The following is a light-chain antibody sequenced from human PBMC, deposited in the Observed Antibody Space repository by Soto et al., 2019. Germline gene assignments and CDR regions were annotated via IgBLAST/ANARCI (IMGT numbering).Light chain of an antibody. J-gene: IGKJ1*01. CDR3: QQTYSTPRT. V-gene: IGKV1-39*01. CDR2: AAS. CDR1: QSISNY. Sequence: DIQMTQSPSSLSVSVGDRVTITCRASQSISNYLNWYQQKPGKAPKVLIYAASSLQSMFPSRFSGSGSGTDFTLTISSLQPEDFATYYCQQTYSTPRTFGQGTKVDIK.